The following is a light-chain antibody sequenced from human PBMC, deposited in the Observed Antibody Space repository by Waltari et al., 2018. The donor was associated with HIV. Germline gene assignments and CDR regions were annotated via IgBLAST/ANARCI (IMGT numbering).Light chain of an antibody. Sequence: QPVLTQLPSVSGTPGQTVTISCSGIDSNIGTSSVSWYQVLPRTTPRLLIFSNHERPSGVPGRFSGSKSGASASLTIFGLRSEDEADYYCSTWDKTQSAQVFGGGTKLTVL. J-gene: IGLJ3*02. CDR3: STWDKTQSAQV. CDR2: SNH. CDR1: DSNIGTSS. V-gene: IGLV1-47*01.